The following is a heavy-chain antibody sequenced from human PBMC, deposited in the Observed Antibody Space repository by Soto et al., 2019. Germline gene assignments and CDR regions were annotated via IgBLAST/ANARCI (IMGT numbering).Heavy chain of an antibody. CDR2: TYYRSKWYN. V-gene: IGHV6-1*01. D-gene: IGHD6-19*01. CDR1: GDSVSSNSAA. J-gene: IGHJ5*02. CDR3: ARAPVATQNYNWFDP. Sequence: TLSLTCAISGDSVSSNSAAWNWIRQSPSRGLEWLGRTYYRSKWYNDYAVSVKSRITTNPDTSKNQFSLQLNSVTPEDTAVYYCARAPVATQNYNWFDPWGQGTLVTVSS.